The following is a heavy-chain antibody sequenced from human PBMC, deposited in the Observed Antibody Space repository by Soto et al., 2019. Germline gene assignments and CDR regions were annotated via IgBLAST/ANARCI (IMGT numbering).Heavy chain of an antibody. V-gene: IGHV3-23*01. J-gene: IGHJ3*02. CDR1: EFTFSSHA. D-gene: IGHD6-19*01. CDR3: AKDAYSSGWYLDAFDI. CDR2: ISGSGGKT. Sequence: VQLLESGGGLVQPGGSLRLSCTASASEFTFSSHAMNWVRQAPGKGLEWVSGISGSGGKTYYADSAKGRFTISRDNSKNTVYLQMNSLRAEDTAVYYCAKDAYSSGWYLDAFDIWGQGTMVTVSS.